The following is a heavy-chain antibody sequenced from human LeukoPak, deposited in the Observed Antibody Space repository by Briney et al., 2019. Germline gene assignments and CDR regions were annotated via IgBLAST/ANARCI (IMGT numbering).Heavy chain of an antibody. V-gene: IGHV3-73*01. CDR2: IRSKANSYAT. Sequence: GGSLELSCAASGFTFSGSAMHWVRQASGKGLEWVGRIRSKANSYATAYAGSVKGRFTISRDDSKNTAYLQMNSLKTEDTAVYYCTRLYGDYPSGFDLWGRGTLVTVSS. J-gene: IGHJ2*01. CDR1: GFTFSGSA. CDR3: TRLYGDYPSGFDL. D-gene: IGHD4-17*01.